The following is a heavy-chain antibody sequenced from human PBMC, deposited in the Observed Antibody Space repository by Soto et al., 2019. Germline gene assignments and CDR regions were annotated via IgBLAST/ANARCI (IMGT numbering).Heavy chain of an antibody. CDR3: AGVGRGWTGESYYYYYYGMDV. V-gene: IGHV1-69*13. Sequence: ASVKVSCKASGGTFSSYAISWVRQAPGQGLEWMGGIIPIFGTTNYAQKFQGRVTITADESTSTAYMELSSLRSEDTAVYYCAGVGRGWTGESYYYYYYGMDVWGQGTTVTVSS. D-gene: IGHD6-19*01. CDR1: GGTFSSYA. J-gene: IGHJ6*02. CDR2: IIPIFGTT.